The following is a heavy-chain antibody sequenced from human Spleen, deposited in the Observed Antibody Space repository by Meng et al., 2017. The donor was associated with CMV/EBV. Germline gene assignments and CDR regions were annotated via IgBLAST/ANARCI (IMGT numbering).Heavy chain of an antibody. V-gene: IGHV4-61*01. CDR2: IYYSGST. J-gene: IGHJ6*02. Sequence: SETLSLTCTVSGGSGSSGTYYWSWIRQPPGKGLEWIGFIYYSGSTNYNPSLKSRLTISVDTSKNQFSLNLSSVTAADTAVYYCAVAGYCSSISCYYGMDVWGQGTTVTVSS. CDR1: GGSGSSGTYY. D-gene: IGHD2-2*03. CDR3: AVAGYCSSISCYYGMDV.